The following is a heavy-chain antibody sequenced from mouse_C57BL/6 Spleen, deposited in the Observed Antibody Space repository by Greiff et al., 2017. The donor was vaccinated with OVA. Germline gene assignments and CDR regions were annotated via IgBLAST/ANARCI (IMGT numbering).Heavy chain of an antibody. CDR3: ARDSSGYDY. CDR1: GYSFTDYN. D-gene: IGHD3-2*02. Sequence: VQLKQSGPELVQPGASVTITCTASGYSFTDYNMDWVKQSPGKSLEWIGDINPNNGGTIYNQMFKGKATLTVDKSSSTAYMELRSLTSEDTAVYYCARDSSGYDYWGQGTTLTVSS. CDR2: INPNNGGT. J-gene: IGHJ2*01. V-gene: IGHV1-18*01.